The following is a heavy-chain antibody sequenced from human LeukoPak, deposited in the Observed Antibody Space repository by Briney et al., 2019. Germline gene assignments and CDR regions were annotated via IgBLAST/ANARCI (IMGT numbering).Heavy chain of an antibody. CDR1: GFTFSSYG. J-gene: IGHJ5*02. CDR2: ISYDGSNK. D-gene: IGHD2-15*01. V-gene: IGHV3-30*03. Sequence: GSLRLSFAASGFTFSSYGMHWVRQAPGKGLEWVAVISYDGSNKYYADSVKGRFTISRDNSKNTLYLQMNSLRAEDTAVYYCTLRGSWGQGTLVTVSS. CDR3: TLRGS.